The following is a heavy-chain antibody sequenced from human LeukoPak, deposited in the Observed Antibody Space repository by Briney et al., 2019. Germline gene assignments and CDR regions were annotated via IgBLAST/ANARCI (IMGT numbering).Heavy chain of an antibody. CDR2: MNVKSGTA. V-gene: IGHV1-8*01. D-gene: IGHD4/OR15-4a*01. J-gene: IGHJ5*02. CDR3: ARLPGYFGAS. CDR1: GYPFTSYD. Sequence: ASVKVSCKASGYPFTSYDLNWVRQAPGQRLEWMGCMNVKSGTADYAPKFQGRVTMTRNTSISTAYMELSSLRPEDTAVYYCARLPGYFGASWGQGTLVIVSS.